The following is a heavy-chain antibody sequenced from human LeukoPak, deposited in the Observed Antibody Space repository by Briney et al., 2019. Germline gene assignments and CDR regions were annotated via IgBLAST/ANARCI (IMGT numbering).Heavy chain of an antibody. CDR1: AGSISNGGYY. D-gene: IGHD3-10*01. CDR2: IYYNGNT. CDR3: ARVFTMVRGVRREADAFDV. Sequence: SQTLSLTCTVSAGSISNGGYYWSWIRQHPGKGLEWIGNIYYNGNTYYNPSLKSRVTISLDTSENQFSLNLSSVTAADTAVYYCARVFTMVRGVRREADAFDVWGQGTMVTVSS. V-gene: IGHV4-31*03. J-gene: IGHJ3*01.